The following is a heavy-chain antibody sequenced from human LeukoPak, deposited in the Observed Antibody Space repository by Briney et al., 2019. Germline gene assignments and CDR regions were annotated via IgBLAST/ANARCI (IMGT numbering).Heavy chain of an antibody. CDR1: GFTFRKYA. V-gene: IGHV3-23*01. Sequence: GGSLRLSCAASGFTFRKYAMTWVRQAPGKGLQWVSSISGGGVNTYYADSVKGRFTISRDNSRNALYLQMNSLRPEDTAKYYCAKALTAGYDRAYVDYWGQGTLVTVS. D-gene: IGHD3-3*01. J-gene: IGHJ4*02. CDR3: AKALTAGYDRAYVDY. CDR2: ISGGGVNT.